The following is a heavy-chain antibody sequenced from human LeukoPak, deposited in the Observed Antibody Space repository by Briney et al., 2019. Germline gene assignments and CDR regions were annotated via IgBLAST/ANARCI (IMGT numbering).Heavy chain of an antibody. D-gene: IGHD5-12*01. CDR1: GASISNYY. CDR2: ISNTGTT. Sequence: SETLSLTCTVSGASISNYYWTWIRQPAGKGLEWIGRISNTGTTSYNPSLRSRVTMSVDTSRNQFSLNLSSVTVADTAVYYCARRGGSGYGSGWFDPWGQGTLVTVSS. J-gene: IGHJ5*02. CDR3: ARRGGSGYGSGWFDP. V-gene: IGHV4-4*07.